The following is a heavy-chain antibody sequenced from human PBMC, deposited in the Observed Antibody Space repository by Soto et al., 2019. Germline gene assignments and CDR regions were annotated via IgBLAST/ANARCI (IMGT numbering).Heavy chain of an antibody. CDR2: ISWDGGRT. V-gene: IGHV3-43*01. CDR1: GFTFDDYT. J-gene: IGHJ5*02. CDR3: AKGIPTSLDSNWFDP. Sequence: GGSLRLSCEASGFTFDDYTMHWVRQAPGKGLEWVSLISWDGGRTYYADSVKGRFTISRDNSKNSLYLQMNSLRTEDTALYYCAKGIPTSLDSNWFDPWGQGTLVTVSS.